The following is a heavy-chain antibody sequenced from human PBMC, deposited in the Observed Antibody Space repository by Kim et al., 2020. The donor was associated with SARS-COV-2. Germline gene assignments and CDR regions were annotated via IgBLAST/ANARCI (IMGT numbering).Heavy chain of an antibody. CDR1: GFTFSRSA. CDR3: TASGGYCRSNNCYSVNFYGMDV. CDR2: IRSKANSYAT. Sequence: GGSLRLSCAPSGFTFSRSAIHWVRQTSGKGLEWVGRIRSKANSYATAYAASVEGRFTISRDDSENTAYLQMNSLKTEDTAVYYCTASGGYCRSNNCYSVNFYGMDVWGQGTTVTVSS. J-gene: IGHJ6*02. D-gene: IGHD2-2*01. V-gene: IGHV3-73*01.